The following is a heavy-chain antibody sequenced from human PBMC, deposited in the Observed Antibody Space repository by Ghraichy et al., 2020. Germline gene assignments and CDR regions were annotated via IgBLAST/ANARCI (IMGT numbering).Heavy chain of an antibody. Sequence: SETLSLTCTVSGGSVSSSNYYWNWIRQPPGKGLEWIGFISYSGGTNYNPSLKSRATRLVDKSKNQISLKLSSVTAADTAVYYCARSRELLVPDNWFDPWGQGTLLTVSS. D-gene: IGHD3-10*01. J-gene: IGHJ5*02. CDR3: ARSRELLVPDNWFDP. CDR1: GGSVSSSNYY. CDR2: ISYSGGT. V-gene: IGHV4-61*01.